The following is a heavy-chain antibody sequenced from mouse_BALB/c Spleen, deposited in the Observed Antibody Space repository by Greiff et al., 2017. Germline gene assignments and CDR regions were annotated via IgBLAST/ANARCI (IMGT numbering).Heavy chain of an antibody. J-gene: IGHJ4*01. CDR1: GYSITSGYS. CDR3: ARRDYSYAMDD. Sequence: EVKLEESGPDLVKPSQSLSLTCTVTGYSITSGYSWHWIRQFPGNKLEWMGYIHYSVSTNYNPSLKSRITITRDTSKNQFFLSLNSVTTDDTATYYCARRDYSYAMDDWGQGTSVTVSS. V-gene: IGHV3-1*02. D-gene: IGHD1-1*01. CDR2: IHYSVST.